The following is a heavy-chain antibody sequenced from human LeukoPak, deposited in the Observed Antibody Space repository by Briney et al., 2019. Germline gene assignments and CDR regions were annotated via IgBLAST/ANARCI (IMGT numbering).Heavy chain of an antibody. D-gene: IGHD4-17*01. CDR2: IYYSGST. CDR3: ARGGVTTGDDAFDI. J-gene: IGHJ3*02. V-gene: IGHV4-59*05. CDR1: GASINSHY. Sequence: SETLSLTCTVSGASINSHYXSWIXXPAGKXXEXIGRIYYSGSTYYNPSLKSRVTISVDTSKNQFSLKLSSVTAADTAVYYCARGGVTTGDDAFDIWGQGTMVTVSS.